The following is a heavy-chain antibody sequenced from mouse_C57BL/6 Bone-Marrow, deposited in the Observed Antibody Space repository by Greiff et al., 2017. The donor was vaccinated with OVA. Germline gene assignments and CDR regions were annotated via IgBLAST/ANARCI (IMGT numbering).Heavy chain of an antibody. CDR2: IDPSDSET. Sequence: QVQLQQPGAELVRPGSSVKLSCKASGYTFTSYWMHWVKQRPIQGLEWIGNIDPSDSETYYNQKFKDKATLTVDKSSSTAYMQLSSLTSEDSAVYYCAREVYGYFDVWGTGTTVTVSS. J-gene: IGHJ1*03. CDR1: GYTFTSYW. V-gene: IGHV1-52*01. CDR3: AREVYGYFDV.